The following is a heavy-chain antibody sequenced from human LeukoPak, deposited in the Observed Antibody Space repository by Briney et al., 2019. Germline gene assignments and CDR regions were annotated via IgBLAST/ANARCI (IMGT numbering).Heavy chain of an antibody. D-gene: IGHD6-13*01. CDR2: ISVSGTST. V-gene: IGHV3-23*01. J-gene: IGHJ4*02. CDR3: ARRTNSWPNFDS. CDR1: GFTFVSYT. Sequence: GGSLRLSCAASGFTFVSYTMNWVRQAPGKGLEWVSGISVSGTSTYYADAVKGRFTISRDNSKNTLYLQINSLRAEDTAVYFCARRTNSWPNFDSWGQGTLVTVSS.